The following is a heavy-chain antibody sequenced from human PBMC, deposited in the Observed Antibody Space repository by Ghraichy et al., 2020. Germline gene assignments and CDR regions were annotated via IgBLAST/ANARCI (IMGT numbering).Heavy chain of an antibody. Sequence: GGSLRLSCAASGFTFSSYWMSWVRQAPGKGLEWVANIKQDGSEKYYVDSVKGRFTISRDNAKNSLYLQMNSLRAEDTAVYYCARDSRRRFLEWSKYGMDVWGQGTPVTVSS. CDR3: ARDSRRRFLEWSKYGMDV. D-gene: IGHD3-3*01. J-gene: IGHJ6*02. CDR1: GFTFSSYW. V-gene: IGHV3-7*01. CDR2: IKQDGSEK.